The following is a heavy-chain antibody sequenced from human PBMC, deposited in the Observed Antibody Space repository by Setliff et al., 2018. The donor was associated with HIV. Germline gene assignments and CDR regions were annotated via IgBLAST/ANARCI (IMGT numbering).Heavy chain of an antibody. J-gene: IGHJ4*02. V-gene: IGHV4-31*03. Sequence: SETLSLTCSLSGGSPTSGGYYWSWIRQHPGKGLEYIGYIYYSGSTYYNPSLKSRVTMSIDTSTQQFFLNVTSVTAAATAVYYCAGFSYNFWVYRFDHWGQGALVTVSS. D-gene: IGHD3-3*01. CDR3: AGFSYNFWVYRFDH. CDR2: IYYSGST. CDR1: GGSPTSGGYY.